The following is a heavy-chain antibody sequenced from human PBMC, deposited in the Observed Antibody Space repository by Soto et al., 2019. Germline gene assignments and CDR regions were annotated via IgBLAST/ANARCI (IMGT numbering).Heavy chain of an antibody. CDR3: ARGRSSSSWGDWFDP. CDR1: GGSFSGYY. V-gene: IGHV4-34*01. D-gene: IGHD6-6*01. CDR2: INHSRST. J-gene: IGHJ5*02. Sequence: SDTLSLNCAIYGGSFSGYYWRWIRQPPGEGLEWVGEINHSRSTNYNPSLKSRVTISVDTSKNQFSLKLSSVTAADTAVYYCARGRSSSSWGDWFDPWGQGTLVTVSS.